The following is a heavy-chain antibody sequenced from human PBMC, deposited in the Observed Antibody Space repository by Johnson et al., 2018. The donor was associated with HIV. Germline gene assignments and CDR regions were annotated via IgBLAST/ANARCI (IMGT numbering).Heavy chain of an antibody. J-gene: IGHJ3*01. CDR3: ARDLMGSSDYPANAFDV. CDR2: IKQDGSEK. D-gene: IGHD3-22*01. V-gene: IGHV3-7*05. Sequence: EVQLLESGGGLVQPGGSLGLSCAASGFTFSNYWMSWVRQAPGKGLEWVASIKQDGSEKYYVDSVKGRFTISRDNAKSSLYLQVSSLIADDTAMYFCARDLMGSSDYPANAFDVWGQGTMVTVSS. CDR1: GFTFSNYW.